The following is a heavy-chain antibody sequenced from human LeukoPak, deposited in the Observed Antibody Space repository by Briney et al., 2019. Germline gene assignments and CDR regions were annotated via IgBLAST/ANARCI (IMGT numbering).Heavy chain of an antibody. V-gene: IGHV3-23*01. J-gene: IGHJ6*04. CDR3: ARPGCGGNCYYRMDV. CDR2: VSDSGTRT. Sequence: GSLRLSCAASGFTFSSYAMTWVRQAPGKGLEWVSAVSDSGTRTFYADSVKGRFAISRNSLRADDTAVYYCARPGCGGNCYYRMDVWGKGTTVTVSS. CDR1: GFTFSSYA. D-gene: IGHD2-21*01.